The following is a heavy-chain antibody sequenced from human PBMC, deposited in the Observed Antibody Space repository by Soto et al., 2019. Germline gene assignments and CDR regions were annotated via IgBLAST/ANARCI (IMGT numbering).Heavy chain of an antibody. Sequence: QVQLVQSGAEVKKPGSSVKVSCKASGGTFSNYAITWVRQAPGQGLEWVGRIIPIFGTTNVAQKFQGRVTITTDESTTTATMELSGLGSDDTAVYYCAKDGGADGYVGNWLDTWGQGTLVTVSS. D-gene: IGHD5-12*01. J-gene: IGHJ5*02. CDR2: IIPIFGTT. CDR1: GGTFSNYA. V-gene: IGHV1-69*05. CDR3: AKDGGADGYVGNWLDT.